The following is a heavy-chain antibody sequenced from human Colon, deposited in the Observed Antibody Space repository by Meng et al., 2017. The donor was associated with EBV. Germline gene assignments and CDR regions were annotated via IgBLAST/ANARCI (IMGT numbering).Heavy chain of an antibody. J-gene: IGHJ4*02. CDR2: IDDSGST. V-gene: IGHV4-4*02. CDR1: GVSIRSNSR. CDR3: ARGKQDAWELLAY. Sequence: QVTLTESAPGLVKPSGHLSLPSGASGVSIRSNSRGTWVRQPPGKGLEWIGDIDDSGSTNYNPSPNSRISISLDKSKNHFSLKVNSVTAADTAVYYCARGKQDAWELLAYWGQGALVTVSS. D-gene: IGHD1-26*01.